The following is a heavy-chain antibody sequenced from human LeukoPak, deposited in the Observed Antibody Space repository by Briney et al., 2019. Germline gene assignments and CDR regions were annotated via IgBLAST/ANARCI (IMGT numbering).Heavy chain of an antibody. CDR3: ARRGMNWGFFDR. CDR1: GFTFNNYV. V-gene: IGHV3-23*01. D-gene: IGHD7-27*01. CDR2: ITHSGDTT. J-gene: IGHJ4*02. Sequence: GGSLRLSCAASGFTFNNYVMNWVRQAPGKGLEWVSSITHSGDTTYYLDSVKGRFTISRDNSKNTLYLQMNSLRADDTAVYFCARRGMNWGFFDRWGQGTLVSVSS.